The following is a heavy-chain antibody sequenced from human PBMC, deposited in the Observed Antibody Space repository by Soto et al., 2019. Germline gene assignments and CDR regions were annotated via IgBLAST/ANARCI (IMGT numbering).Heavy chain of an antibody. D-gene: IGHD2-15*01. CDR2: IIPVYGTP. CDR1: GGTFSNYA. V-gene: IGHV1-69*01. CDR3: SIVTAYGMDV. J-gene: IGHJ6*02. Sequence: QVQLEQSGAEVKKPGSSLKASCKATGGTFSNYAISWVRQAPGQGLEWMAGIIPVYGTPSYAQRFQDRVTIIADESTTTAYMEVHSLRSEDTAIYYCSIVTAYGMDVWGPGTTVIVSS.